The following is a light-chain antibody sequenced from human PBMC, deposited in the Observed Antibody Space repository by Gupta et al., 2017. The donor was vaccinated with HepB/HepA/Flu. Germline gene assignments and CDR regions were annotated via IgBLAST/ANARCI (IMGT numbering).Light chain of an antibody. CDR3: HQYGSSPA. Sequence: DTVLTQSPGTPSLSPGERATLSCRASQTISSSYLAWYQQTPGQAPRLLMYTASTRATGIPDRFRGSGSGTEFTLTITRLEPEDFAVYYCHQYGSSPAFGGGTRVEI. CDR1: QTISSSY. J-gene: IGKJ4*01. V-gene: IGKV3-20*01. CDR2: TAS.